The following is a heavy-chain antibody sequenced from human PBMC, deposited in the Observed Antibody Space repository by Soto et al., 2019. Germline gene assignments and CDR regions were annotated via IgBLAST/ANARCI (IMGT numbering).Heavy chain of an antibody. Sequence: ASVKVSCKDSGYTVTGYYMHWVRQAPGQGLEWMGWINPNSGGTNYAQKFQGRVTMTRDTSISTAYMELSRLRSDDTAVYYCAREIVVSAFDIWGKGTIFTISS. J-gene: IGHJ3*02. CDR2: INPNSGGT. CDR3: AREIVVSAFDI. D-gene: IGHD2-15*01. V-gene: IGHV1-2*02. CDR1: GYTVTGYY.